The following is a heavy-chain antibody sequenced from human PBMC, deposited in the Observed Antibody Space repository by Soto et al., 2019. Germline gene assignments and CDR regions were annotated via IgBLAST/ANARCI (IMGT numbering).Heavy chain of an antibody. Sequence: GGSLRLSCAASGFTFDDYAMHWVRQAPGKGLEWVSGISWNSGSIGYADSVKGRFTISRDNAKNSLYLQMNSLRAEDTALYYCAKDAETPLYSSSWYYFDYWGQGTLVTVSS. CDR1: GFTFDDYA. CDR3: AKDAETPLYSSSWYYFDY. CDR2: ISWNSGSI. J-gene: IGHJ4*02. D-gene: IGHD6-13*01. V-gene: IGHV3-9*01.